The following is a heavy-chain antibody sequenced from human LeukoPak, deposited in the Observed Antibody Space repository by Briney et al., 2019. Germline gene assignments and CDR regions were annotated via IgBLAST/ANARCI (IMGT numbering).Heavy chain of an antibody. CDR3: ARSYVVELTFDY. D-gene: IGHD3-10*01. J-gene: IGHJ4*02. Sequence: ASVKVSCKASGYTFTGYYMHWVRQAPGQGLEWMGWINPNSGGTNYAQKFQGTVTMTRDTSISTAYMELSRLRSDDTGVYYCARSYVVELTFDYWGQGTLVTVSS. CDR1: GYTFTGYY. CDR2: INPNSGGT. V-gene: IGHV1-2*02.